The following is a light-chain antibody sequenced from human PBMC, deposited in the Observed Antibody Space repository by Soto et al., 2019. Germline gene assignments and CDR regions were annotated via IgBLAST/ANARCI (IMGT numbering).Light chain of an antibody. CDR1: SSDVGGYNY. Sequence: ALTQPASVSGSPGQAITISCTGTSSDVGGYNYVSWYQQHPGKAPKLMIYEVSYRPSGVSNRFSGSKSGNTASLTISGLQAEDEADYYCSSYSSTSTRIFGIGTKVTVL. V-gene: IGLV2-14*01. CDR3: SSYSSTSTRI. CDR2: EVS. J-gene: IGLJ1*01.